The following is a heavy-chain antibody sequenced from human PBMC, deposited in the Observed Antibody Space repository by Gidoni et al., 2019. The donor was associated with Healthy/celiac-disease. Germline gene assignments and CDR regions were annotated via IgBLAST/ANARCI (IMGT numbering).Heavy chain of an antibody. D-gene: IGHD3-16*01. J-gene: IGHJ4*02. Sequence: QVQLVQSGAEVKKPGASVKVSCKASGYTFTGYYMHWVRQAPGQGLEWMGRINPNRGGTNYAQKCQGRVTMTRDTSISTAYRERSRLRSDDTAGYYCASPRGGGGFTWGQGTLVTVSS. CDR1: GYTFTGYY. V-gene: IGHV1-2*06. CDR2: INPNRGGT. CDR3: ASPRGGGGFT.